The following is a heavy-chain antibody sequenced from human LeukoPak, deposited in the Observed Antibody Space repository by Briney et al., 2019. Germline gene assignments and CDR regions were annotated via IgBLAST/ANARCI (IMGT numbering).Heavy chain of an antibody. J-gene: IGHJ4*02. CDR2: IGTAGDT. D-gene: IGHD6-13*01. V-gene: IGHV3-13*01. CDR1: GFTFSSYD. CDR3: ARGPNSIAAAGSLGYFDY. Sequence: GGSLRLSCAASGFTFSSYDMHWVRQAPGKGLEWVSAIGTAGDTYYPGSVKGRFTISRENAKNSLYLQMNSLRAGDTAVYYCARGPNSIAAAGSLGYFDYWGQGTLVTVSS.